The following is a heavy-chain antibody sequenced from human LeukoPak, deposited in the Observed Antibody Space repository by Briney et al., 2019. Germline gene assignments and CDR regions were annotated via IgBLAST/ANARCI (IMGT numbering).Heavy chain of an antibody. CDR3: ASSYYDFWSGYSYYYMDV. J-gene: IGHJ6*03. CDR1: GYTFTGYY. CDR2: INPNSGGT. V-gene: IGHV1-2*02. Sequence: GASVKVSCKASGYTFTGYYMHWVRQAPGQGLEWMGWINPNSGGTNYAQKFQGRVTMTRDTSISTAYMELSRLRSDDTAVYYCASSYYDFWSGYSYYYMDVWGKGTTVAVSS. D-gene: IGHD3-3*01.